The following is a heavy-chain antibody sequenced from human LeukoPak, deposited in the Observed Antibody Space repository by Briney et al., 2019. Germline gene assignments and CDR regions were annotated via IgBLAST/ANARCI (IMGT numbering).Heavy chain of an antibody. J-gene: IGHJ4*02. D-gene: IGHD1-14*01. CDR2: IYHSGST. Sequence: PSETLSLTCTVSGYSISSGYYWGWIRQPPGKGLEWIGSIYHSGSTYYNPSLKSRVTISVDTSKNQFSLKLSSVTAADTAVYYCATGRYLFDYWGQGTLVTVSS. CDR1: GYSISSGYY. V-gene: IGHV4-38-2*02. CDR3: ATGRYLFDY.